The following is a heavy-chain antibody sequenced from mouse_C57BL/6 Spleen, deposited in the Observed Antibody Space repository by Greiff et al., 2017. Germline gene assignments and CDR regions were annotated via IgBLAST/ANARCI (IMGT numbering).Heavy chain of an antibody. D-gene: IGHD3-3*01. V-gene: IGHV2-6-1*01. CDR2: IWSDGST. J-gene: IGHJ4*01. CDR1: GFSLTSYG. CDR3: ARQRDFYYYAMDY. Sequence: QVQLQQSGPGLVAPSQSLSITCTVSGFSLTSYGVHWVRQPPGKGLEWLVVIWSDGSTTYNSALKSRLSISKDNSKSQVFLKRNSLQTDDTAMYYWARQRDFYYYAMDYWGQGTSVTVSS.